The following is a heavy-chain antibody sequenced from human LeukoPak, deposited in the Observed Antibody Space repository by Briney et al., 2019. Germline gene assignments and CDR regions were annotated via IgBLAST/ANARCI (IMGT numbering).Heavy chain of an antibody. CDR1: GGSISSSNYY. CDR2: IYYSGST. D-gene: IGHD2-21*01. CDR3: ARVRFKEFLPAFDI. J-gene: IGHJ3*02. Sequence: SETLSLTCTVSGGSISSSNYYWGWIRQPPGKGLEWIESIYYSGSTYYNPSLKSRVTISVDTSKNQFSLKLSSVTAADTAVYYCARVRFKEFLPAFDIWGQGTMVTVSS. V-gene: IGHV4-39*07.